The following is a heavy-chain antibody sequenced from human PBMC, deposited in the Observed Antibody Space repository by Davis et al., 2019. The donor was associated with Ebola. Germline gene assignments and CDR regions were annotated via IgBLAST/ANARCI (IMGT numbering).Heavy chain of an antibody. CDR3: SRDLKQRPPSYYDGMDV. D-gene: IGHD6-6*01. V-gene: IGHV3-30*04. CDR1: GFTFSSYA. Sequence: GGSLRLSCAASGFTFSSYAMHWVRQAPGKGLEWVAVISYDGSNKYYADSVKGRFTISRDDSKTIAYLQMDSLKTEDTAVYYCSRDLKQRPPSYYDGMDVWGQGTTVTVSS. J-gene: IGHJ6*02. CDR2: ISYDGSNK.